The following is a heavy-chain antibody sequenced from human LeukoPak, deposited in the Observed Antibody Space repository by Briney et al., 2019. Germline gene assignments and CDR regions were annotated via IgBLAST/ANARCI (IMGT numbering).Heavy chain of an antibody. Sequence: ASVKVSCKASGYTFTSYDINWVRQATGQGLEWMGWMNPNSGNTGYAQKFQGRVTITADESTSTAYMELSSLRSEDTAVYYCARPATYYYDSSDYYFDCWGQGTLVTVSS. CDR3: ARPATYYYDSSDYYFDC. D-gene: IGHD3-22*01. J-gene: IGHJ4*02. V-gene: IGHV1-8*01. CDR1: GYTFTSYD. CDR2: MNPNSGNT.